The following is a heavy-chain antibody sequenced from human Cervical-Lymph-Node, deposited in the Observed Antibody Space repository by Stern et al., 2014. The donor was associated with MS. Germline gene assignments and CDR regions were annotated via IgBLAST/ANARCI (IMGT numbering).Heavy chain of an antibody. CDR1: GFTFSSYS. J-gene: IGHJ4*02. Sequence: EDQLAESGGGLVKPGGSLRLSCAASGFTFSSYSLNWVRQAPGKGLEWVALISSTSRYIYYADSVKGRFTISRDNAKSSLSLEMNSLRAEDTAVYYCARDSPVAGTGDYWGQGTLVTVSS. CDR3: ARDSPVAGTGDY. V-gene: IGHV3-21*06. D-gene: IGHD6-19*01. CDR2: ISSTSRYI.